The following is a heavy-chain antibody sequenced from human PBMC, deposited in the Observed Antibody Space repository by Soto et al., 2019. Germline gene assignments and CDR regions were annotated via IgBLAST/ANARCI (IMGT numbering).Heavy chain of an antibody. D-gene: IGHD3-3*01. Sequence: ASVKVSCKASGYTFTSYAMHWVRQAPGQRLEWMGWINAGNGNTKYSQKFQGRVTITRDTSASTAYMELSSLRSEDTAVYYCARGYYDFWSGYPSLDYWGQGTLVTVSS. CDR1: GYTFTSYA. CDR2: INAGNGNT. CDR3: ARGYYDFWSGYPSLDY. V-gene: IGHV1-3*01. J-gene: IGHJ4*02.